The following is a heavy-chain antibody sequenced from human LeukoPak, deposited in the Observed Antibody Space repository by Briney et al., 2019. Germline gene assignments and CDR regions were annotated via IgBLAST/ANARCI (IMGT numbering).Heavy chain of an antibody. D-gene: IGHD5-12*01. CDR1: GGSFSGYY. V-gene: IGHV4-34*01. CDR2: INHSGST. J-gene: IGHJ4*02. Sequence: SETLSLTCAVYGGSFSGYYWSWIRQPPGKGLEWIGEINHSGSTNYNPSLKSRVTLSVDTSKNQFSLKLSSVTAADTAVYYCARGISGYDLSDYWGQGTLVTVSS. CDR3: ARGISGYDLSDY.